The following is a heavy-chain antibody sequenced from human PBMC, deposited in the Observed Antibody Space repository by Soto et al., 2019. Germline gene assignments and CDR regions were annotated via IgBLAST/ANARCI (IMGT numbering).Heavy chain of an antibody. D-gene: IGHD3-22*01. V-gene: IGHV1-8*01. Sequence: QAQLEQSGAEVKKPGASVKVSCKASGYVFTSYDIDWVRQAPGQGLEWLGWMNANTGETGYAQKFQGRVAMTRDRSMSTAEMELSSLTSDDTAVYYCARGHSSGKYNPLHSFFQLWGQGSLVSVSS. CDR3: ARGHSSGKYNPLHSFFQL. CDR2: MNANTGET. J-gene: IGHJ1*01. CDR1: GYVFTSYD.